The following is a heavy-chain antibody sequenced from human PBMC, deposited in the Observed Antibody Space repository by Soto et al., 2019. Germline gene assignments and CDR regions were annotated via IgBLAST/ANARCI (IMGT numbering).Heavy chain of an antibody. CDR3: ARAPDY. CDR2: IYHSGST. CDR1: GGSISSGGYS. Sequence: QLQLQESGSGLVKPSQTLSLTCAVSGGSISSGGYSWGWIRQPPGKGLEWIGYIYHSGSTYYNPSPKSRVTISVDRSKNQFSLKLRSVTAADTAVYYSARAPDYWGEGTLVTVSS. V-gene: IGHV4-30-2*01. J-gene: IGHJ4*02.